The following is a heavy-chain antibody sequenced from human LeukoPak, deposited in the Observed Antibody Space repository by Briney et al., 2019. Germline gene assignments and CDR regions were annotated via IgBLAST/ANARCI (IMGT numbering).Heavy chain of an antibody. V-gene: IGHV3-21*01. J-gene: IGHJ6*03. CDR2: ISSSSSYI. D-gene: IGHD3-22*01. CDR3: ARYYDSSGYYNYYYYYMDV. CDR1: GFTFSSYS. Sequence: GGSLRLSCAASGFTFSSYSMNWVRQAPGKGLEWVSSISSSSSYIYYADSVKGRITISRDNAKNSLYLQMNSLRAEDTAVYYCARYYDSSGYYNYYYYYMDVWGKGTTVTVSS.